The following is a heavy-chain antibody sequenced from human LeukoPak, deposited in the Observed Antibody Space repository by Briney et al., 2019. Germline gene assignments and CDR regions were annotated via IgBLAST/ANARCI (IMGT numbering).Heavy chain of an antibody. CDR1: GFTFSNYG. V-gene: IGHV3-30*18. J-gene: IGHJ5*02. D-gene: IGHD6-6*01. CDR3: AKDLGSSSSSP. Sequence: PGRSLRLSCAASGFTFSNYGMHWVRQAPGKGLEWVAVISYDGSNKYYADSVKGRFTISRDNSKNTLYLQMNSLRAEDTAVYYCAKDLGSSSSSPWGQGTLVTVSS. CDR2: ISYDGSNK.